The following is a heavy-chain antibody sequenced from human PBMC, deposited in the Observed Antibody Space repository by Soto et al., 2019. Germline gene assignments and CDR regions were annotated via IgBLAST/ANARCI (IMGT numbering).Heavy chain of an antibody. CDR2: IYYSGST. CDR1: GGSISSYY. CDR3: ARAGYGSGSYTDNWFDP. J-gene: IGHJ5*02. V-gene: IGHV4-59*01. D-gene: IGHD3-10*01. Sequence: SETVLTCTVSGGSISSYYWSWIRQPPGKGLEWIGYIYYSGSTNYNPSLKSRVTISVDTSKNQFSLKLSSVTAADTAVYYCARAGYGSGSYTDNWFDPWGQGTLVTVSS.